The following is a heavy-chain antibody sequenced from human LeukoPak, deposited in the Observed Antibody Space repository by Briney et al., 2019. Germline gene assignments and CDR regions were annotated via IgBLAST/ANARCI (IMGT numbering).Heavy chain of an antibody. D-gene: IGHD2-2*01. J-gene: IGHJ3*02. CDR1: GYXFTGYY. CDR3: AREEYQSDAFDI. CDR2: INPNSGGT. V-gene: IGHV1-2*02. Sequence: AASVKVSCKASGYXFTGYYMHWVRQAPGQGLEWMGWINPNSGGTNYAQKFQGRVTMTRDTSISTAYMELSRLRSDDTAVYYCAREEYQSDAFDIWGQGTMVTVSS.